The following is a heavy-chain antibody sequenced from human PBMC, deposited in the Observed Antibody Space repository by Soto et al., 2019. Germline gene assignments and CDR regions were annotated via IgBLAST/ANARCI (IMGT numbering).Heavy chain of an antibody. D-gene: IGHD3-3*01. Sequence: SVKVSCKASGGTFSSYAISWVRQAPGQGLEWMGGIIPIFGTANYAQKFQGRVTITADESTSTAYMELSSLRSEDTAVYYCARDRVTIFGVVIRHFDYWGQGALVTVSS. CDR3: ARDRVTIFGVVIRHFDY. V-gene: IGHV1-69*13. J-gene: IGHJ4*02. CDR2: IIPIFGTA. CDR1: GGTFSSYA.